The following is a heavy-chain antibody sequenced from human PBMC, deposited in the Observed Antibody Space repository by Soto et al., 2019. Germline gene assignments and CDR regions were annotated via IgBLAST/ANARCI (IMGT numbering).Heavy chain of an antibody. D-gene: IGHD5-12*01. CDR2: IWYDGSNK. V-gene: IGHV3-33*01. Sequence: QVQLVESGGGVVQPGRSLRLSCAASGFTFSSYGMHWVRQAPGKGLEWVAVIWYDGSNKYYADSVKGRFTISRDNSKNTLYLQMNSLRAEDTAVYYCARDARDGYNLDYFDYWGQGTLVTVSS. CDR1: GFTFSSYG. J-gene: IGHJ4*02. CDR3: ARDARDGYNLDYFDY.